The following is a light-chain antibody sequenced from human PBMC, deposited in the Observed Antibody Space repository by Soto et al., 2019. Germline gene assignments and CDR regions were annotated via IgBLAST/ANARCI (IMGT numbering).Light chain of an antibody. CDR3: QQYGSSPWT. CDR2: GAS. V-gene: IGKV3-20*01. J-gene: IGKJ1*01. CDR1: QSVSSSY. Sequence: EIVLTQSPGTLSLSPGERATLSCRSSQSVSSSYLAWYQQKPDQAPRLLIYGASSRATGIPDRFSGSGSGTDLTLTSSRLESEDFAVYYCQQYGSSPWTFGQGTKVEIK.